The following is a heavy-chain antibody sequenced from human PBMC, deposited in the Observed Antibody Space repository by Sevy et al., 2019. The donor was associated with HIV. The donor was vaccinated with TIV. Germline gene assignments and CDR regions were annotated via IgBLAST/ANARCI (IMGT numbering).Heavy chain of an antibody. Sequence: SETLSLTCAVYGGSFSGYYWSWIRQPPGKGLEWIGEINHSGSTNYSPSLKSRVTISVDTSKNQFSLKLSSVTAADTAVYYCAREVSATIVQGVPLSMDVWGQGTTVTVSS. CDR3: AREVSATIVQGVPLSMDV. CDR1: GGSFSGYY. V-gene: IGHV4-34*01. D-gene: IGHD3-10*01. CDR2: INHSGST. J-gene: IGHJ6*02.